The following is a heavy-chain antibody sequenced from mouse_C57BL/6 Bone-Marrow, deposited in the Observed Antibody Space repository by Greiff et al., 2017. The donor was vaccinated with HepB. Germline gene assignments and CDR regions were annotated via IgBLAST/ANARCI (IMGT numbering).Heavy chain of an antibody. D-gene: IGHD1-1*01. J-gene: IGHJ2*01. CDR3: ARWDYYGMGGKNY. V-gene: IGHV1-76*01. Sequence: QVQLKESGAELVRPGASVKLSCKASGYTFTDYYINWVKQRPGQGLEWIARIYPGSGNTYYNEKFKGKATLTAEKSSSTAYMQLSSLTSEDSAVYFCARWDYYGMGGKNYWGQGTTLTVSS. CDR1: GYTFTDYY. CDR2: IYPGSGNT.